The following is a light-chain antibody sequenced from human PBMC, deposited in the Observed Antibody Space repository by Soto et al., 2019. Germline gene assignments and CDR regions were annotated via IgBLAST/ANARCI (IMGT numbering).Light chain of an antibody. Sequence: QAVVTQPPSASGTPGRRLTISCSGSISNIAINSVSWYQQLPGTAPKLLIHSSQQRPSGVPDRFSGSKSGTSASLAISDLLSEDEGDYYCASWDDSLNGPVFGGGTKLTVL. CDR3: ASWDDSLNGPV. CDR2: SSQ. CDR1: ISNIAINS. J-gene: IGLJ2*01. V-gene: IGLV1-44*01.